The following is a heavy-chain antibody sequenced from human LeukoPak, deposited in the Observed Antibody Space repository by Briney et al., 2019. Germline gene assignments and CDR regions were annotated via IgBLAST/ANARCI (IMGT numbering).Heavy chain of an antibody. CDR3: ARFPYYDFWSGYSNLVYYYGMDV. J-gene: IGHJ6*02. D-gene: IGHD3-3*01. CDR1: GYTFTSYD. Sequence: ASVKVSCKASGYTFTSYDINWVRQATGQGPEWMGWMNPNSGNTGYPQKFQGRVTMTRNTSISTAYMELSSLRSEDTAVYYCARFPYYDFWSGYSNLVYYYGMDVWGQGTTVTVSS. CDR2: MNPNSGNT. V-gene: IGHV1-8*01.